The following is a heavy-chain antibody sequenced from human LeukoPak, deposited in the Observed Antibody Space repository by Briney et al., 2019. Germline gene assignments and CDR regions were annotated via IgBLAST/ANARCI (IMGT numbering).Heavy chain of an antibody. V-gene: IGHV3-23*01. J-gene: IGHJ4*02. CDR2: ISGSGGST. D-gene: IGHD2-2*01. Sequence: PGGSLRLSCAASGFTFSSYAMSSVRQAPGKGLEWVSAISGSGGSTYYADSVKGRLTISRDNSKNTLYLQMNTLRAEDTAVYYCAKGPAYCSSTSCPGDYWGQGTLVTVSS. CDR1: GFTFSSYA. CDR3: AKGPAYCSSTSCPGDY.